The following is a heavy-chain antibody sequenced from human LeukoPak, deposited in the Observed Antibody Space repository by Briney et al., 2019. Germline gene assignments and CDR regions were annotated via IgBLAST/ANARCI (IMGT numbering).Heavy chain of an antibody. CDR1: GYSFRSGYY. V-gene: IGHV4-38-2*02. CDR2: IYHSGST. D-gene: IGHD3-22*01. J-gene: IGHJ3*02. CDR3: ASGYGDAFDI. Sequence: PSETLSLTCTVSGYSFRSGYYWGWIRQPPGKGLEWIGSIYHSGSTYYNPSLKSRVTISVDTSKNQFSLKLSSVTAADTAVYYCASGYGDAFDIWGQGTMVTVSS.